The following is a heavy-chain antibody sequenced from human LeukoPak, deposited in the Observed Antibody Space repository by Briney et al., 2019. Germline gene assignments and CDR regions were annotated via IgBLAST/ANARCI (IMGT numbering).Heavy chain of an antibody. V-gene: IGHV3-21*01. CDR3: ARGALGGATLLSFDY. D-gene: IGHD1-26*01. CDR2: ISSSSSYI. J-gene: IGHJ4*02. Sequence: PGGSLRLSCAASGFTFSSYSMNWVRQAPGKGLEWVSSISSSSSYIYYADSVKGRFTISRDNAKNSLYLQMNSLRAEDTAVYYCARGALGGATLLSFDYWGQRTLVTVSS. CDR1: GFTFSSYS.